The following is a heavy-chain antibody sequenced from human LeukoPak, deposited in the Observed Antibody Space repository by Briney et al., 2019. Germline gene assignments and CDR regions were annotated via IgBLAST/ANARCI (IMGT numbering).Heavy chain of an antibody. V-gene: IGHV4-38-2*02. CDR2: IYRSGST. CDR1: NYSISNSLY. J-gene: IGHJ6*03. CDR3: ARGTYGYYMDV. D-gene: IGHD4-17*01. Sequence: NPSETLSLTCSGSNYSISNSLYWGWLRQPPGKGLEWIGSIYRSGSTFYNPSLKSRVTISLDTSKNQFSLKLSSVTAADAAVYFCARGTYGYYMDVWGKGTTVTVSS.